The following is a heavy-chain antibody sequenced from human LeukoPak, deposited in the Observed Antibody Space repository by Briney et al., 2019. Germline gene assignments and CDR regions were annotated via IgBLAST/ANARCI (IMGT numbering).Heavy chain of an antibody. CDR2: MNPNSGNT. V-gene: IGHV1-8*01. D-gene: IGHD4-17*01. Sequence: GASVKVSCKASGFTFTSYDINWVRQATGQGLEWMGWMNPNSGNTGYAQKFQGRVTITRNTSISTAYMELSSLRSEDTAVYYCARGPTGYYYMDVWGKGTTVTVSS. CDR3: ARGPTGYYYMDV. J-gene: IGHJ6*03. CDR1: GFTFTSYD.